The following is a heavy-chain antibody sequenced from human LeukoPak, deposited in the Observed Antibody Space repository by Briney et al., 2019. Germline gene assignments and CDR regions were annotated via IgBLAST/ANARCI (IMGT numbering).Heavy chain of an antibody. D-gene: IGHD3-22*01. CDR3: ARAWRVASSGYYRYFDY. V-gene: IGHV4-59*01. CDR2: IYYDGSN. J-gene: IGHJ4*02. Sequence: SEPLSLTCSVSCVPNSCYYWRWIRQPPGRALEGVGYIYYDGSNHYNPSLKSRVTISVDTSKNQFSLKLSSVTAADTAVYYCARAWRVASSGYYRYFDYWGQGTLVTVSS. CDR1: CVPNSCYY.